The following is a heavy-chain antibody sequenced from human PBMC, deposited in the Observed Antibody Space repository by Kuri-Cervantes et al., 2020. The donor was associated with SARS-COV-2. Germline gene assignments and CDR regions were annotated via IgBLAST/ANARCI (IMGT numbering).Heavy chain of an antibody. CDR2: IYHSGST. Sequence: SETLSLTCTVSRGSIRITSYYWSWIRQPPGKGLEWIGYIYHSGSTNYTPSLKSRVTMSLDTSENQFSLKLSSVTAADTAVYYCARGPDYYDNSGYYNWDQGTLVTVSS. V-gene: IGHV4-61*01. D-gene: IGHD3-22*01. CDR1: RGSIRITSYY. J-gene: IGHJ4*02. CDR3: ARGPDYYDNSGYYN.